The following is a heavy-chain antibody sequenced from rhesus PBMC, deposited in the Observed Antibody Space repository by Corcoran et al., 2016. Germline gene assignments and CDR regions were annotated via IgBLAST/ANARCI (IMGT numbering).Heavy chain of an antibody. V-gene: IGHV3S5*01. CDR2: ISNGDGST. CDR1: GFTFSSYG. Sequence: EVQLVESGGGLVQPGGSLRLSCAASGFTFSSYGMSWVRQAPGKGLEWVSYISNGDGSTYYADSVKGRFTISRDNSKTTLSLQMNSLRAEDTAVYYCARESGSGYFDYWGQGVLVTVSS. J-gene: IGHJ4*01. CDR3: ARESGSGYFDY. D-gene: IGHD2-33*01.